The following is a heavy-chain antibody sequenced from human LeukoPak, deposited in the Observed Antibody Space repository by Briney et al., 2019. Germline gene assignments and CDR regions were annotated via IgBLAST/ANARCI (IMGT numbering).Heavy chain of an antibody. CDR1: VYTFTSYY. V-gene: IGHV1-2*04. CDR3: ATSSGSAVFPFDY. CDR2: INPNSGGT. J-gene: IGHJ4*02. D-gene: IGHD2-15*01. Sequence: GASVTVSYTTSVYTFTSYYMHWVRQAPGQGLKWLGWINPNSGGTILPQQFRGCLTLTSDKFVSTAILDLRRLTSVDPAVYYYATSSGSAVFPFDYWGQGTLVIVSA.